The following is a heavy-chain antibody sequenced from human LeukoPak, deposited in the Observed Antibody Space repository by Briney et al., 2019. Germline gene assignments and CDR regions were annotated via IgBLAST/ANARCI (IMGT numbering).Heavy chain of an antibody. CDR1: GGTFSSYA. J-gene: IGHJ6*03. CDR3: ASTIAVAEEDYYYYVDV. V-gene: IGHV1-69*06. D-gene: IGHD6-19*01. CDR2: IIPIFGTA. Sequence: GASVKVSCKASGGTFSSYAISWVRQAPGQGLEWMGGIIPIFGTANYAQKFQGRVTITADKSTSTAYMELSSLRSEDTAVYYCASTIAVAEEDYYYYVDVRGKGTTVTVSS.